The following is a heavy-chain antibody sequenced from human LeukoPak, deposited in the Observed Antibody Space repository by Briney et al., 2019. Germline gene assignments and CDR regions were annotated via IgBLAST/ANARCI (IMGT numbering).Heavy chain of an antibody. J-gene: IGHJ6*02. D-gene: IGHD3-3*01. CDR3: AKTLRDLEWLTGELDV. V-gene: IGHV3-23*01. CDR1: GFSFDNCA. Sequence: GGSLRLSCAASGFSFDNCAMSWVRQTPGKGLEWVSAIGGSGSDTSYTDSVKGRFTISRDNSKSTLYLQMNSLRAEDTAVYHCAKTLRDLEWLTGELDVWGQGTAVTVSS. CDR2: IGGSGSDT.